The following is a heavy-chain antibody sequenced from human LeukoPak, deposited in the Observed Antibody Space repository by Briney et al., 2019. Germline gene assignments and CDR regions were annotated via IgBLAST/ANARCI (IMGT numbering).Heavy chain of an antibody. CDR3: ARAARPYSRLGELSL. J-gene: IGHJ4*02. CDR1: GYTFTGYY. CDR2: INPNSGGT. D-gene: IGHD3-16*02. V-gene: IGHV1-2*02. Sequence: ASVKVSCKASGYTFTGYYIHWVRQAPGQGLEWMGWINPNSGGTNYAQKFQGRVTMTRDTSISTAYMELSRLRSDDTAVYYCARAARPYSRLGELSLWGQGTLVTVSS.